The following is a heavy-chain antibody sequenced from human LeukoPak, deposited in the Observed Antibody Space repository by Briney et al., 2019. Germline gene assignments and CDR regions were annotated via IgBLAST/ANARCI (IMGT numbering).Heavy chain of an antibody. CDR1: GFTFSSYS. CDR2: IISGGST. Sequence: SGGSLRLSCAASGFTFSSYSMSWVRQAPGKGLEWVSTIISGGSTYYADSVKGRFTISRDNSKNTLYLQMNSLRAEDTAVYYCAKRGDFDYWGQGTLVTVSS. CDR3: AKRGDFDY. J-gene: IGHJ4*02. V-gene: IGHV3-23*01. D-gene: IGHD2-21*01.